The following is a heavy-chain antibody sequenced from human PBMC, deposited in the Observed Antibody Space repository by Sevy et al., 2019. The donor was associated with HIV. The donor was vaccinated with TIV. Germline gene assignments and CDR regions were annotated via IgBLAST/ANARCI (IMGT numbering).Heavy chain of an antibody. J-gene: IGHJ4*02. D-gene: IGHD4-17*01. CDR3: ARDLEFYDYGDYGPAFMPDY. CDR2: IWFDGSNT. CDR1: GFTFSTYG. Sequence: GGSLRLSCAASGFTFSTYGMHWVRQAPGKGLEWVALIWFDGSNTYYADSVKGRFTIYRDIAKNTLHLQMNSLRAEDTAVYYCARDLEFYDYGDYGPAFMPDYWGQGTLVTVSS. V-gene: IGHV3-33*01.